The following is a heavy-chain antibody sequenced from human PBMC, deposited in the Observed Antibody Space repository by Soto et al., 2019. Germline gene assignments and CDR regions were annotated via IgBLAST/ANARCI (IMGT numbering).Heavy chain of an antibody. CDR3: ARYGDYELGFDY. V-gene: IGHV1-3*01. Sequence: ASVKVSCKASGDTFTSYAMHWVRQAPGQRLEWMGWINAGNGNTKYSQKFQGRVTITRDTSASTAYMELSSLRSEDTAVYYCARYGDYELGFDYWGQGTLVTVS. CDR1: GDTFTSYA. D-gene: IGHD4-17*01. J-gene: IGHJ4*02. CDR2: INAGNGNT.